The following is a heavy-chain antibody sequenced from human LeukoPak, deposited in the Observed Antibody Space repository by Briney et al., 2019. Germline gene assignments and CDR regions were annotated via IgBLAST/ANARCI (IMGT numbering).Heavy chain of an antibody. J-gene: IGHJ4*02. Sequence: PSQTLSLTCTVSGGSISSGGYYWSWIRQPPGKGLEWIGYIYHSGSTYYNPSLKSRVTISVDRSKNQFSLKLSFVTAADTAVYYCASPGYSYGISFDYWGQGTLVTVSS. V-gene: IGHV4-30-2*01. D-gene: IGHD5-18*01. CDR2: IYHSGST. CDR3: ASPGYSYGISFDY. CDR1: GGSISSGGYY.